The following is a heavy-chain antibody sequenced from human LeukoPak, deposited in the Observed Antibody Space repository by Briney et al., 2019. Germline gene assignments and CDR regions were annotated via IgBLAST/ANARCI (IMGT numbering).Heavy chain of an antibody. J-gene: IGHJ5*02. CDR2: IYYSGST. D-gene: IGHD3-10*01. CDR1: GGSISSYY. Sequence: PSETLSLTCTVSGGSISSYYWSWIRQPPGKGLEGIGDIYYSGSTNYKPSLKSRVTISVDTSKNQFSLKLSSVTAADTAVYYCARGGYYGSGNDFRFDPWGQGTLVAVSS. V-gene: IGHV4-59*01. CDR3: ARGGYYGSGNDFRFDP.